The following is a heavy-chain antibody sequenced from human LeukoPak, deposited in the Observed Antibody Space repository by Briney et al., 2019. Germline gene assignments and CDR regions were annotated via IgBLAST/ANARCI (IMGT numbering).Heavy chain of an antibody. CDR3: ARVKTDYGDYVVDY. CDR1: GGSISSGDYY. V-gene: IGHV4-30-4*08. CDR2: IYYSGST. J-gene: IGHJ4*02. D-gene: IGHD4-17*01. Sequence: SQTLSLTCTVSGGSISSGDYYWSWIRQPPGKGLEWIGYIYYSGSTYYNPSLKSRVTISVDTSKNQFSLKLSSVTAADTAVYYCARVKTDYGDYVVDYWGQGTLVTVSS.